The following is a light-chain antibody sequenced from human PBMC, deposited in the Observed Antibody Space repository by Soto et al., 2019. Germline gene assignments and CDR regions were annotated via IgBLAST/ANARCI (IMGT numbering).Light chain of an antibody. CDR3: QQYNSYSEA. CDR1: QTISSW. V-gene: IGKV1-5*03. J-gene: IGKJ1*01. Sequence: DIPMTQSPSTLSGSVGDRVTITCRASQTISSWLAWYQQKPGKAPKLLIYKASTLKSGVTSRFSGSGSGTEFTLTISSLQPDDFATYYCQQYNSYSEAFGQVTKVELK. CDR2: KAS.